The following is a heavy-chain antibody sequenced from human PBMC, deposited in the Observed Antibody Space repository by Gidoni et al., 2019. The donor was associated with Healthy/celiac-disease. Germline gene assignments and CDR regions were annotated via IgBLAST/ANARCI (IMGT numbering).Heavy chain of an antibody. CDR2: IKSKTDGGTT. D-gene: IGHD3-10*01. CDR1: GFTFSNAW. CDR3: TTRITMVRGAPSDY. V-gene: IGHV3-15*07. Sequence: EVQLVESGGGLVKPGGSLRLSCAASGFTFSNAWMNWVRQAPGKGLEWVGRIKSKTDGGTTDYAAPVKGRFTISRDDSKNTLYLQMNSLKTEDTAVYYCTTRITMVRGAPSDYWGQGTLVTVSS. J-gene: IGHJ4*02.